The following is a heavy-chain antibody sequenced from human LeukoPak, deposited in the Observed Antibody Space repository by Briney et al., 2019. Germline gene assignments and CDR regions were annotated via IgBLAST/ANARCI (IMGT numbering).Heavy chain of an antibody. Sequence: GESLKISCKGSGYSFTSYWIGWVRQMPGRGLERMGIIYPGDSDTRYSPSFQGQVTISADKSISTAYLQWSSLRASDTAMYYCATGVRGSYLLDAFDIWGQGTMVTVSS. CDR2: IYPGDSDT. CDR3: ATGVRGSYLLDAFDI. V-gene: IGHV5-51*01. CDR1: GYSFTSYW. D-gene: IGHD1-26*01. J-gene: IGHJ3*02.